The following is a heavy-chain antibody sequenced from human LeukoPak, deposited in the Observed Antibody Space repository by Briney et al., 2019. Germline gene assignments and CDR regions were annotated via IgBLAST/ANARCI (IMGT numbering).Heavy chain of an antibody. CDR2: ISSTSSYI. D-gene: IGHD3-16*01. J-gene: IGHJ4*02. CDR1: GFIFNSHS. V-gene: IGHV3-21*03. CDR3: ARFGSTTFADF. Sequence: GGSLRLSCAASGFIFNSHSMNWVRQAPGKGLEWVSSISSTSSYIYYADSVKGRFTISRDNAKNTLYLQMNSLRAEDTAVYYCARFGSTTFADFWGQGTLVTVSS.